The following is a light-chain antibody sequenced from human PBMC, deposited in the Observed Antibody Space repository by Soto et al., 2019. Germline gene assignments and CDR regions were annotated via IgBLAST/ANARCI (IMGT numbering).Light chain of an antibody. CDR2: GAS. J-gene: IGKJ2*01. CDR3: QQYDNWPPYT. Sequence: VMTQSPATLSVSPGERATFSCRASQSVSSNLAWYQQKPGQAPRLLVYGASTRATGIPARFSGGGSGTEFTLTISSLQSEDFAVYYCQQYDNWPPYTFGQGTKLEIK. V-gene: IGKV3-15*01. CDR1: QSVSSN.